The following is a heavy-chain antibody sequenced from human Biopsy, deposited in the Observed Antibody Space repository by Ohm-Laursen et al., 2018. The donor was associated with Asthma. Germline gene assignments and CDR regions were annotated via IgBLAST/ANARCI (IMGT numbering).Heavy chain of an antibody. V-gene: IGHV4-39*01. CDR3: ARQKLVAAEGPFEM. J-gene: IGHJ3*02. CDR1: GGPISSNFYY. CDR2: LYKSGQV. D-gene: IGHD1-26*01. Sequence: PSQTLSLTCTVSGGPISSNFYYWGWIRQPPGKGVEWIGNLYKSGQVYYNLSLKSHATISVDTSKNQFSLQLRSVTAADTAVYYCARQKLVAAEGPFEMWGQGTMVIVSS.